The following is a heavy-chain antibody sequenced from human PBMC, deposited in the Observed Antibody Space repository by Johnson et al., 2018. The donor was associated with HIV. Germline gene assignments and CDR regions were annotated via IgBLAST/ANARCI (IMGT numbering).Heavy chain of an antibody. V-gene: IGHV3-30*04. D-gene: IGHD2-15*01. CDR2: ISYDGSEK. CDR3: ARLGVVVDDTTPDGAFDV. CDR1: GFTFSSYA. Sequence: QVQLVESGGGVVQPGRSLRLSCAVSGFTFSSYAMHWVRQAPGEGLEWVAVISYDGSEKYFADSVKGRFTISRDSSKKTLYLQMNSLRAEDTAVYYCARLGVVVDDTTPDGAFDVWGQGTMVTVSS. J-gene: IGHJ3*01.